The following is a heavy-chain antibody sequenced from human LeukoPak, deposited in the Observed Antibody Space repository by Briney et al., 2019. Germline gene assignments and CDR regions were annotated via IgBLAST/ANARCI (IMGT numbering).Heavy chain of an antibody. CDR2: ISDSGGST. J-gene: IGHJ5*02. V-gene: IGHV3-23*01. CDR1: RFTFSSYG. CDR3: ARDQGKFDP. Sequence: GGSLRLSCAASRFTFSSYGMSWVRQAPGKGLEWVSAISDSGGSTYYAASVKGRFTISRDNSKNTLYLQMNSLRAEDTAVYYCARDQGKFDPWGQGTLVTVSS.